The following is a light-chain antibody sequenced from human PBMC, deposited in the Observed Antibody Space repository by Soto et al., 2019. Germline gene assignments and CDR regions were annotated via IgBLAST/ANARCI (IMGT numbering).Light chain of an antibody. Sequence: EIVMTQSPATLSVSPGERATLSCRASQSVSSNLAWYQQKPGQAPSLLIYGASSRATGIPARFSGSGSGPEFTLTIFSLQSEDFAVYYCQQYENWPRTFGQGTKVDIK. CDR2: GAS. V-gene: IGKV3-15*01. CDR3: QQYENWPRT. CDR1: QSVSSN. J-gene: IGKJ1*01.